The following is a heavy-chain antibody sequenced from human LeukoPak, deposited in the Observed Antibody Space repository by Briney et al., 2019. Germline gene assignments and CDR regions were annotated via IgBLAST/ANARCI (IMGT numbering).Heavy chain of an antibody. D-gene: IGHD1-26*01. CDR2: IIPIFGTA. V-gene: IGHV1-69*05. J-gene: IGHJ4*02. CDR1: GGTFSSYA. Sequence: GSSVKVSCKASGGTFSSYAISWVRQAPGQGLEWMGGIIPIFGTANYAQKFQGRVTITTDESTSTAYMELSSLRSEDTAVYCCARDRWELDGYRTAAFDYWGQGTLVTVSS. CDR3: ARDRWELDGYRTAAFDY.